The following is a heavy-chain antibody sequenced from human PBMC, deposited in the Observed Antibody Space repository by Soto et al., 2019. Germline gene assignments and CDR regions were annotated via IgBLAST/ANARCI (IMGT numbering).Heavy chain of an antibody. CDR2: IYHSGST. D-gene: IGHD4-17*01. CDR1: GGSISSGGYS. Sequence: QLQLQESGSGLVKPSQTLSLTCAVSGGSISSGGYSWSWIRQPPGKGLEWIGYIYHSGSTYYNPSLRIRVTLSVDRSKNQFPLKLSSVTAADTAVYYCARASTTVTTLDYWGQGTLVTVSS. J-gene: IGHJ4*02. V-gene: IGHV4-30-2*01. CDR3: ARASTTVTTLDY.